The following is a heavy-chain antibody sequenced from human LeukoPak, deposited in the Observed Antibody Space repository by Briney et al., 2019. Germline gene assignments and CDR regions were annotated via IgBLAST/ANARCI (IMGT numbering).Heavy chain of an antibody. D-gene: IGHD3-22*01. CDR1: GGTFSSYA. CDR3: ARDETWTGSSYYYDSSYAFDI. V-gene: IGHV1-69*05. Sequence: GASVKVSCKASGGTFSSYAISWVRQAPGQGLEWMGGIIPIFGTANYAQKLQGRVTMTTDTSTSTAYMELRSLRSDDTAVYYCARDETWTGSSYYYDSSYAFDIWGQGTMVTVSS. CDR2: IIPIFGTA. J-gene: IGHJ3*02.